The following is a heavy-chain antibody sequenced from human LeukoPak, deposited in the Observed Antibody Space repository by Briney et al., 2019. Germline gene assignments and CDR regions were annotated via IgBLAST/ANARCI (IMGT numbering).Heavy chain of an antibody. Sequence: ASVNVSCTASGYTFTIYYIHWVRQAPGQGLGWMGIINPSGGSTSYAQKFQGRVTMTRDTSTSTVYMELSSLRSEDTAVYYCASQDEVQDYWGQGTLVTVSS. D-gene: IGHD4/OR15-4a*01. CDR2: INPSGGST. V-gene: IGHV1-46*01. CDR1: GYTFTIYY. J-gene: IGHJ4*02. CDR3: ASQDEVQDY.